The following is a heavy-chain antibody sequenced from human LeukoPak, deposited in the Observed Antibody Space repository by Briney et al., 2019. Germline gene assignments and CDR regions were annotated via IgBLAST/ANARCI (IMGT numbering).Heavy chain of an antibody. CDR3: IATTYDFDYHGMDV. CDR1: GFTFSGSA. V-gene: IGHV3-73*01. J-gene: IGHJ6*02. D-gene: IGHD1-7*01. Sequence: GGSLKLSCAGSGFTFSGSAMHWVRHASGKGLEWVGRTRSKANSYATAYPASVKGRFTISRDDSKNTAYLQMISLRTEDTAVYYCIATTYDFDYHGMDVWGQGTTVTVSS. CDR2: TRSKANSYAT.